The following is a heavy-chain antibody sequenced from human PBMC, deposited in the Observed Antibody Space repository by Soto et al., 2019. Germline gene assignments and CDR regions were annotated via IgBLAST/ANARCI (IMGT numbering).Heavy chain of an antibody. V-gene: IGHV4-4*02. J-gene: IGHJ6*02. Sequence: QVQLQESGPGLVQPSGTLSLTCAVSGGSISSTNWWSWVRQSPGKGLEWIGEIYHNGSPDYNPSLKRRVTISVDKSKNHVFLKLTSVTAADTAMYFCGRWLGTSYGMDVWGQGTAVNASS. CDR2: IYHNGSP. CDR3: GRWLGTSYGMDV. CDR1: GGSISSTNW. D-gene: IGHD3-10*01.